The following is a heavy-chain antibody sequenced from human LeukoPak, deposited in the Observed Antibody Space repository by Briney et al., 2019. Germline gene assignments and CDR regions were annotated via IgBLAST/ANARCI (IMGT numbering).Heavy chain of an antibody. J-gene: IGHJ3*02. D-gene: IGHD4-17*01. Sequence: GGSLRLSCAASGFTFDDYAMHWVRQAPGNGLEWVSGISWNSGSIGYADSVKGRFTISRDNAKNSLYLQMNSPRAEDTALYYCAKRKAYGDYVGAFDIWGQGTMVTVSS. CDR2: ISWNSGSI. CDR1: GFTFDDYA. V-gene: IGHV3-9*01. CDR3: AKRKAYGDYVGAFDI.